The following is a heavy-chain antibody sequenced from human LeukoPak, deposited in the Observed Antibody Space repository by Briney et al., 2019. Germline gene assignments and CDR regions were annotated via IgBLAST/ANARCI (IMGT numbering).Heavy chain of an antibody. CDR1: GGSFSGYY. D-gene: IGHD5-12*01. V-gene: IGHV4-34*01. Sequence: SETLSLTCAVYGGSFSGYYWSWIRQPPGKGLEWIGEINHSGSTNYNPSLKSRVTISVDTSKNQFSLKLSSVTAADTAVYYCARYDDYNYYFDFWGLGTLVTVSS. CDR2: INHSGST. CDR3: ARYDDYNYYFDF. J-gene: IGHJ4*02.